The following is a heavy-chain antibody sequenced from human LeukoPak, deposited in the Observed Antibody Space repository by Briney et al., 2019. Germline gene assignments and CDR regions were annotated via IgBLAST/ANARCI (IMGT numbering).Heavy chain of an antibody. CDR3: ARGGPGSYSAAGY. D-gene: IGHD3-10*01. Sequence: PGGSLRLSCEASGFTFSSYWMHWVRQAPGKGLVWVSRSNSAGSSKSYVDSVKGRFTISRDNAKNTLYLQMDSLRAEDTAVYFCARGGPGSYSAAGYWGQGTLVTVSS. CDR1: GFTFSSYW. CDR2: SNSAGSSK. J-gene: IGHJ4*02. V-gene: IGHV3-74*01.